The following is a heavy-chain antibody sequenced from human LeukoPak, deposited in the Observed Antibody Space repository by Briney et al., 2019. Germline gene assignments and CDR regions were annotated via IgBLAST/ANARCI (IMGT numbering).Heavy chain of an antibody. Sequence: GGSLRLSCTASGFTFGDYAMSWFRQAPGKGLEWVAVIWYDGSNKYYADSVKGRFTISRDNSKNTLYLQMNSLRAEDTAVYYCARANYDILSLGYWGQGTLVTVSS. V-gene: IGHV3-33*01. CDR2: IWYDGSNK. CDR1: GFTFGDYA. J-gene: IGHJ4*02. D-gene: IGHD3-9*01. CDR3: ARANYDILSLGY.